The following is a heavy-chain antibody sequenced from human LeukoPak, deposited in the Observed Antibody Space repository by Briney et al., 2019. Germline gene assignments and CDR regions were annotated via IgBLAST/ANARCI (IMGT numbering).Heavy chain of an antibody. CDR2: TYYRSKWYN. J-gene: IGHJ4*02. CDR3: ARRWQYQLPYPFDY. CDR1: GDSVSSNNAA. D-gene: IGHD2-2*01. V-gene: IGHV6-1*01. Sequence: SQTLSLTCAISGDSVSSNNAAWTWIRQSPSRGLEWLGRTYYRSKWYNDYAVSVKSRITINPDTSKNQFSLKLSSVTAADTAVYYCARRWQYQLPYPFDYWGQGTLVTVSS.